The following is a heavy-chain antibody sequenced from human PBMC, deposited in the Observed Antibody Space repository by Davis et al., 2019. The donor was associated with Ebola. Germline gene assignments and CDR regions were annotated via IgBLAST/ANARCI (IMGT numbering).Heavy chain of an antibody. D-gene: IGHD3-10*01. CDR3: VRAVNGNYGKFDY. V-gene: IGHV3-74*01. J-gene: IGHJ4*02. Sequence: GESLKISCAASGFTFGGYWMHWVRQVPGKGLMWVSRVSPDGSSTSYADSVKGRFTISRDNAKNTLYLQMNILRAEDTAVYHCVRAVNGNYGKFDYWGQGILVTVSS. CDR2: VSPDGSST. CDR1: GFTFGGYW.